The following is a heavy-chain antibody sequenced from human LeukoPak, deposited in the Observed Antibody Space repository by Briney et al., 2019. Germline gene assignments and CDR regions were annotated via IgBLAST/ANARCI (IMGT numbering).Heavy chain of an antibody. CDR3: ARAYPGYSYARLDY. J-gene: IGHJ4*02. V-gene: IGHV4-31*03. Sequence: SEALSLTCTVSGGSISSGGYYWSWIRQHPGKGLEWIGYIYYSGSTYYNPSLKSRVTISVDTSKNQFSLKLSSVTAADTAVYYCARAYPGYSYARLDYWGQGTLVTVSS. D-gene: IGHD5-18*01. CDR1: GGSISSGGYY. CDR2: IYYSGST.